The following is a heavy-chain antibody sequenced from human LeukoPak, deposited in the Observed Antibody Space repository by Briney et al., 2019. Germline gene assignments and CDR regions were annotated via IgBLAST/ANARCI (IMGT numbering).Heavy chain of an antibody. D-gene: IGHD5-18*01. J-gene: IGHJ4*02. Sequence: GGSLRLSCAASGFTISDYWMSWVRQAPGKGLEWVANIKQDGSEKNYVDSVKGRFTISRDNAKTSLYLQMNSLRAEDTAVYYCARSLWPEDYWGQGTLVTVSS. V-gene: IGHV3-7*01. CDR1: GFTISDYW. CDR3: ARSLWPEDY. CDR2: IKQDGSEK.